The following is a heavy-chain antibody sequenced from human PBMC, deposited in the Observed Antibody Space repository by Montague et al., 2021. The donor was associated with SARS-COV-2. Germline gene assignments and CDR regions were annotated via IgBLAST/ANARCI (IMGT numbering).Heavy chain of an antibody. J-gene: IGHJ4*02. D-gene: IGHD3-22*01. CDR2: IYYSGST. Sequence: SETLSLTCTVSGGSISSYYWSWIRQPPGKGLEWIGYIYYSGSTDYNPSLKSRVTISVDTSKNQFSLKLTSVTAADTAVYYCARGRDGYYHRSALFDYWGQGTLVPVSS. CDR3: ARGRDGYYHRSALFDY. V-gene: IGHV4-59*01. CDR1: GGSISSYY.